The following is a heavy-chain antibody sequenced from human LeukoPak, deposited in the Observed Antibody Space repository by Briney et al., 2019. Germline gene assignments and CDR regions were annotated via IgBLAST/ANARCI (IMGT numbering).Heavy chain of an antibody. D-gene: IGHD6-19*01. V-gene: IGHV1-69*13. CDR3: ARGVSSGWSYGGY. CDR1: GGTFSSYA. J-gene: IGHJ4*02. Sequence: VASVKVSCKASGGTFSSYAISWVRQAPGQGLEWMGGIIPIFGTANYAQKFQGRVTITADESTSTAYMELSSLRSEDTAVYYCARGVSSGWSYGGYWGQGTLVTVSS. CDR2: IIPIFGTA.